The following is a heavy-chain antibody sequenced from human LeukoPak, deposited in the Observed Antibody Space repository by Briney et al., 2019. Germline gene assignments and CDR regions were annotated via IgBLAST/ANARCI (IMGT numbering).Heavy chain of an antibody. CDR2: IYTSGST. J-gene: IGHJ3*02. V-gene: IGHV4-4*07. CDR1: GGSISSYY. Sequence: SETLSLTCTVSGGSISSYYWSWIRQPTGKGLEWIGRIYTSGSTNYNPSLKGRVTMSVDTSKNQLSLKLSSVTAADTAVYYCASSYYDSSGYYIHDAFDIWGRGTMVTVSS. CDR3: ASSYYDSSGYYIHDAFDI. D-gene: IGHD3-22*01.